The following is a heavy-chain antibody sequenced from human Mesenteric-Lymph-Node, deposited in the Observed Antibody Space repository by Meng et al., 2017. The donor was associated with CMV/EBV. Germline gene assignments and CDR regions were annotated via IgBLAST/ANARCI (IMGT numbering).Heavy chain of an antibody. J-gene: IGHJ4*02. V-gene: IGHV3-74*01. CDR1: GFTFSIYS. D-gene: IGHD5-18*01. CDR2: ISGDGSAT. CDR3: ARGRGNTYGYFDY. Sequence: GESLKISCAASGFTFSIYSIAWVRQAPGKGLVWVSRISGDGSATTYADSVKGRFTISRDNAKNTLYLQMNSLGAEDTAVYYCARGRGNTYGYFDYWGQGALVTVSS.